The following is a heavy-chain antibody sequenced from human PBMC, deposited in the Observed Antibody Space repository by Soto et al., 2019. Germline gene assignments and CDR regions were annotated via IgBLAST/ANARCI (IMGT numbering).Heavy chain of an antibody. CDR2: IIPMYGPA. CDR3: ARVTSMVRGVIDNWFDP. D-gene: IGHD3-10*01. Sequence: QVPLVQSGAEVKKPGSSVTVSCKASGGTFSRYAIHWVRQAPGQGLEWMGGIIPMYGPAKYGQRFQGRVTITADESTTTVYMELTILTSPATAVYSCARVTSMVRGVIDNWFDPWGHGTLVTVSS. V-gene: IGHV1-69*01. J-gene: IGHJ5*02. CDR1: GGTFSRYA.